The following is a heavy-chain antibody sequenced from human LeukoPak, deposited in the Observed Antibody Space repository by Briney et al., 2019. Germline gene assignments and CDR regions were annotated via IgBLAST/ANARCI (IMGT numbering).Heavy chain of an antibody. D-gene: IGHD6-6*01. CDR2: IWYDGSNK. CDR1: GFTFSSYG. J-gene: IGHJ4*02. Sequence: GASLQISCAASGFTFSSYGMHWVRPAPGKGLEWVAVIWYDGSNKYYADSVKGRFTISRDNSKNTLYLQMNSLRAEDTAVYYCARDRAARQYYFDYWGQGTLVTVSS. V-gene: IGHV3-33*01. CDR3: ARDRAARQYYFDY.